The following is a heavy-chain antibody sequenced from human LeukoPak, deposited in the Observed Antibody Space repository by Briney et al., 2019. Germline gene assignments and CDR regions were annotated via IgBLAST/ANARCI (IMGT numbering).Heavy chain of an antibody. Sequence: SETLSLTCTVSGASFSTDYWYWIRQSPGEGLQWIGCFSDRGSTSYNPSLKSRVALPVDTSKNQFFLSLKSVTAADTAVYYCAKSHFWSGYASDYWGRGILVTVSS. CDR1: GASFSTDY. D-gene: IGHD3-3*02. J-gene: IGHJ4*02. CDR3: AKSHFWSGYASDY. V-gene: IGHV4-4*09. CDR2: FSDRGST.